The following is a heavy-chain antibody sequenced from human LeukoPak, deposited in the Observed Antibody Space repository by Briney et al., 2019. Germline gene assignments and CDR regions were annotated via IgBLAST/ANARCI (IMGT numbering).Heavy chain of an antibody. J-gene: IGHJ4*02. CDR1: GYSISSGYY. CDR3: ARGGPVVITRSYFDY. CDR2: INHSGST. Sequence: SETLSLTCTVSGYSISSGYYWSWIRQPPGKGLEWIGEINHSGSTNYNPSLKSRVTISVDTSKNQFSLKLSSVTAADTAVYYCARGGPVVITRSYFDYWGQGTLVTVSS. D-gene: IGHD3-22*01. V-gene: IGHV4-38-2*02.